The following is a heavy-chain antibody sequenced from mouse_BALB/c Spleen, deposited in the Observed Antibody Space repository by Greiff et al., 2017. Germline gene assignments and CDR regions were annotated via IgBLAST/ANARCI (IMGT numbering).Heavy chain of an antibody. Sequence: VQLQQSGAELVKPGASVKLSCTASGFNIKDTYMHWVKQRPEQGLEWIGRIDPANGNTKYDPKFQGKATITADTSSNTAYLQLSSLTSEDTAVYYCAIVSPITTVVATYYAMDYWGQGTSVTVSS. CDR3: AIVSPITTVVATYYAMDY. D-gene: IGHD1-1*01. CDR1: GFNIKDTY. J-gene: IGHJ4*01. CDR2: IDPANGNT. V-gene: IGHV14-3*02.